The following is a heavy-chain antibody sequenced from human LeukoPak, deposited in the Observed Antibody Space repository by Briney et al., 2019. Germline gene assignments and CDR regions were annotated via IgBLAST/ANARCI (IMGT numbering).Heavy chain of an antibody. Sequence: SETLSLTCTVSGGSISSYYWSWIRQPPGKGLEWIGYIYYSGSTNYNPSLRSRVTISADTSKNHFSLKLTSVTAADTAVYYCARDQTYSGSGIYTYFDYWGQGILVTVSS. CDR1: GGSISSYY. CDR3: ARDQTYSGSGIYTYFDY. J-gene: IGHJ4*02. V-gene: IGHV4-59*12. D-gene: IGHD3-10*01. CDR2: IYYSGST.